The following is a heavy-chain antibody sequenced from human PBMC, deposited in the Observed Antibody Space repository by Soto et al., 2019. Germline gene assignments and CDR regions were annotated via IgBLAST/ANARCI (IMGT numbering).Heavy chain of an antibody. Sequence: EVQLVESGGGLVKPGGSLRLSCAASGFTFTRYSMNWVRQAPGKGLEWVSSISSTTNYIYYGDSMKGRFTISRDNAKNSLYLEMNSLRAEDTAVYYCASPRVQSYSNTSGSFIFDIWGQGTMVTVSS. J-gene: IGHJ3*02. V-gene: IGHV3-21*06. CDR2: ISSTTNYI. CDR3: ASPRVQSYSNTSGSFIFDI. CDR1: GFTFTRYS. D-gene: IGHD3-22*01.